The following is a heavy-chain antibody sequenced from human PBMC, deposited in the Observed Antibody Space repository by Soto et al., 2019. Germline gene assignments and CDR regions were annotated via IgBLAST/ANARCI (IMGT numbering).Heavy chain of an antibody. D-gene: IGHD6-19*01. CDR2: LIPLFGTT. J-gene: IGHJ4*02. CDR1: GGTFNTYG. V-gene: IGHV1-69*01. CDR3: ARGGELAGWMPFDS. Sequence: QVHLVQSGAEVKKPGSSVKVSCRASGGTFNTYGFNWVRQAPGQGLGCMGGLIPLFGTTTYAQNFQGRVTITADQSPTTAYMEMSGLTSEDTAVYCCARGGELAGWMPFDSWGQGTLVTVSS.